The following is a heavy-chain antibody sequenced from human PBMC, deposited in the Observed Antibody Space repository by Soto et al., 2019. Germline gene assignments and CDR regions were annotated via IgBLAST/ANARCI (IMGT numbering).Heavy chain of an antibody. D-gene: IGHD6-13*01. J-gene: IGHJ6*02. CDR3: SSSLRWQPYYYYGMDV. CDR2: INHSGST. Sequence: SDTLSLTCAVYDVSCRCYYWSWISKPPGKGLEWIGEINHSGSTNYNPSLKSRVTISVDTSKNQFSLKLSSVTAADTAVYYCSSSLRWQPYYYYGMDVWGQGTKVTVSS. V-gene: IGHV4-34*01. CDR1: DVSCRCYY.